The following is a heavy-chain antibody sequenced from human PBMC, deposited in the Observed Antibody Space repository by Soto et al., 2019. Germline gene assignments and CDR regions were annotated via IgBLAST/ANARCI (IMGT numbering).Heavy chain of an antibody. CDR2: IIPIFGTA. CDR3: ARDCSGGSRYGY. CDR1: GGTFSSYA. D-gene: IGHD2-15*01. Sequence: ASVKVSCKASGGTFSSYAISWVRQAPGQGLEWMGGIIPIFGTANYAQKFQGRVTITADESTSTAYMELSSLRSEDTAVYYCARDCSGGSRYGYWGQGNLVTVSS. V-gene: IGHV1-69*13. J-gene: IGHJ4*02.